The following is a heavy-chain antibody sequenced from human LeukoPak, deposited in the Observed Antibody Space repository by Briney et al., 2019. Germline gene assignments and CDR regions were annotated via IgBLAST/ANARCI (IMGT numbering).Heavy chain of an antibody. CDR2: IHTGGTT. D-gene: IGHD3-10*01. CDR3: ARVWFGYFFQ. CDR1: GFDISYNY. J-gene: IGHJ4*02. Sequence: GGSLRLSCVASGFDISYNYVGWVRQAPGKGLEWVSVIHTGGTTHYTDSVKGRFTISKDNSNNTVFLQMNSVRVEDTAVYYCARVWFGYFFQWGQGVLVTVSS. V-gene: IGHV3-53*01.